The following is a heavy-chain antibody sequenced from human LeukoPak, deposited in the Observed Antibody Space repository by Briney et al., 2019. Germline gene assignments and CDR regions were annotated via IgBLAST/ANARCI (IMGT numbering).Heavy chain of an antibody. CDR2: ISGSGGST. V-gene: IGHV3-23*01. D-gene: IGHD2-15*01. Sequence: PGGSLRLSCAASGFTFSSYAMSWVRQAPGKGLEWVSAISGSGGSTYYADSVKGRFTISRDNSKNTLYLQMNSLRAEDTAVYYCAKDIHGGIVVVVAASLGYWGQGTLVTVSS. CDR1: GFTFSSYA. CDR3: AKDIHGGIVVVVAASLGY. J-gene: IGHJ4*02.